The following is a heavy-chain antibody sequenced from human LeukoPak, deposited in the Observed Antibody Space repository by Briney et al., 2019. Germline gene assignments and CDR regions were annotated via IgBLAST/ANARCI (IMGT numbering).Heavy chain of an antibody. Sequence: SETLSLTCTVSGGSISSSSYYWGWIRQPPGKGLEWIGSIYYSGSTYYNPSLKSRVTISVDTSKNQFSLKLSSVTAAGTAVYYCARSKYYYDSSGYLIDYWGQGTLVTVSS. CDR3: ARSKYYYDSSGYLIDY. V-gene: IGHV4-39*01. J-gene: IGHJ4*02. CDR2: IYYSGST. CDR1: GGSISSSSYY. D-gene: IGHD3-22*01.